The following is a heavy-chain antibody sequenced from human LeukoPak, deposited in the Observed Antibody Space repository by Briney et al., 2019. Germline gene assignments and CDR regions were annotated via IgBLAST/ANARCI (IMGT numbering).Heavy chain of an antibody. CDR1: GFTFSSYA. J-gene: IGHJ4*02. D-gene: IGHD3-10*01. CDR3: AKRGVVKYIAGRFDY. CDR2: ISGSGPYT. V-gene: IGHV3-23*01. Sequence: PGGSLRLSCAASGFTFSSYAMSWVRQAPGKGLEWVSGISGSGPYTFYTDSVKGRFTISRDNSKNTLYLQMNSLRAEDTAVYYCAKRGVVKYIAGRFDYWGQGTLVTVSS.